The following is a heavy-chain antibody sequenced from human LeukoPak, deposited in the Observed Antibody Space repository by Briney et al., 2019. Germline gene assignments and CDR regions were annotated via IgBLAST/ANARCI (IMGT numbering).Heavy chain of an antibody. V-gene: IGHV1-8*01. D-gene: IGHD3-22*01. CDR2: MNPNSGNT. CDR1: GYTFTSYD. J-gene: IGHJ4*02. Sequence: ASVKVSCKASGYTFTSYDINWVRQATGQGLERMGWMNPNSGNTGYAQKFQGRVTMTRNTSISTAYMELSSLRSEDTAVYYCARYYYYDSSVYYQSSTDYGGQGTLVTVSS. CDR3: ARYYYYDSSVYYQSSTDY.